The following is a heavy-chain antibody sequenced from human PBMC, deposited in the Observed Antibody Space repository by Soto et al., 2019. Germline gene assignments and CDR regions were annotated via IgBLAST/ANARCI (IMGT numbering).Heavy chain of an antibody. J-gene: IGHJ6*02. V-gene: IGHV1-8*01. Sequence: SVKVSFTASGYTFTSLAMHWVRQATGQSLEWMGWMNPNSGNTGYAQKFQGRVTMTRNTSISTAYMELSSLRSEDTAVYYCARDFWSGYFSYYYYGMDVWGQGTTVTVS. D-gene: IGHD3-3*01. CDR1: GYTFTSLA. CDR3: ARDFWSGYFSYYYYGMDV. CDR2: MNPNSGNT.